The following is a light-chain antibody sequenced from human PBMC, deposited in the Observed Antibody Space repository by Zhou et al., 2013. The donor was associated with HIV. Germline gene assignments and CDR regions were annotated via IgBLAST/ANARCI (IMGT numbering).Light chain of an antibody. CDR3: QQCGTSSSLRTT. J-gene: IGKJ2*01. V-gene: IGKV3-20*01. CDR2: GAS. Sequence: EIVLTQSPGTLSLSPGERATLSCRASQTISSSYLAWYQQKPGQAPRLLIYGASSRATGIPDRFSGSGSGTDFTLTISRLEPEDFAVYSCQQCGTSSSLRTTFGLRGP. CDR1: QTISSSY.